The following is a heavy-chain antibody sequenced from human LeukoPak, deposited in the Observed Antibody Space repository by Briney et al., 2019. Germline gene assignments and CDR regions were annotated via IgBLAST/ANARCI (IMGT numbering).Heavy chain of an antibody. D-gene: IGHD6-19*01. CDR3: ARHQGISSGWFDY. CDR2: IYYTATT. Sequence: SETLSLTCTVSGGXIATSSYYWAWVRQPPGKGLEWIGSIYYTATTYYNPSLKSRITTSVDTSKNQVSLNLSPVTAADTAVYYCARHQGISSGWFDYRGLGTLVTVSS. J-gene: IGHJ4*02. V-gene: IGHV4-39*01. CDR1: GGXIATSSYY.